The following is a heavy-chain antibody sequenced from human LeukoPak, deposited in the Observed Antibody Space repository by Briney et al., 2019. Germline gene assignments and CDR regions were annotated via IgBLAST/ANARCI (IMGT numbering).Heavy chain of an antibody. CDR2: ISAYNGNT. V-gene: IGHV1-18*01. CDR3: ARDRRRLTTVTWGFDY. D-gene: IGHD4-17*01. CDR1: GYTFTSYG. Sequence: ASVKVSCKASGYTFTSYGISWVRQAPGQGLEWMGWISAYNGNTNYAQKLQGRVTMTTDTSTSTAYMELRSLRPDDTAVYYCARDRRRLTTVTWGFDYWGQGTLVTVSS. J-gene: IGHJ4*02.